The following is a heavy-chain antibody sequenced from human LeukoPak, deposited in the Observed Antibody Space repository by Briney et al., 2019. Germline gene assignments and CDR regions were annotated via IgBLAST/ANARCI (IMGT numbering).Heavy chain of an antibody. J-gene: IGHJ4*02. CDR2: ISDYNGTP. V-gene: IGHV1-18*01. CDR1: GYTFTSYG. CDR3: ARRGSLRYFDSDFDY. Sequence: SPVKVCCKAAGYTFTSYGISWVRQAPGQGPGWMGWISDYNGTPNYAQNLQGRVTMTTDKSTSTAYMELRSLRSDDTAVYYCARRGSLRYFDSDFDYWGQGTLVTVSS. D-gene: IGHD3-9*01.